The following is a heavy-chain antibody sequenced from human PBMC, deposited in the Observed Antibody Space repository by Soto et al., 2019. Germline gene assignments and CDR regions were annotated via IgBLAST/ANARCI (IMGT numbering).Heavy chain of an antibody. CDR1: GYYFTSYW. CDR2: IYPGDSDT. J-gene: IGHJ4*02. V-gene: IGHV5-51*01. D-gene: IGHD4-17*01. CDR3: ARRSPTTPAPYDY. Sequence: GESLKISCKGSGYYFTSYWIAWVRQMPGKGLEWMGIIYPGDSDTRYSPSFQGQVTISADKSISTAYLQWSSLKASDTAMYYCARRSPTTPAPYDYWGQGTLVTVSS.